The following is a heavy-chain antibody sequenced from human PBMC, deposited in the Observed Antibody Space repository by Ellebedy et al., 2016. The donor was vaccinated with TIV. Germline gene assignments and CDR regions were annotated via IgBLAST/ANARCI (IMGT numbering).Heavy chain of an antibody. Sequence: ASVKVSCKASGYTFTSYAMHWVRQAPGQRLEWMGWINAGNGNTKYSQKFQGRVTITRDTSASTAYMELSSLRSEDTAVYYCARRIAAAGTSPDWGQGTLVTVSS. V-gene: IGHV1-3*01. CDR2: INAGNGNT. J-gene: IGHJ4*02. CDR3: ARRIAAAGTSPD. CDR1: GYTFTSYA. D-gene: IGHD6-13*01.